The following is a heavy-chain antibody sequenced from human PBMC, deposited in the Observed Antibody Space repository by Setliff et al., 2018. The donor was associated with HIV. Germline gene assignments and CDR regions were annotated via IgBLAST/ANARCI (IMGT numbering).Heavy chain of an antibody. D-gene: IGHD3-22*01. J-gene: IGHJ4*02. V-gene: IGHV3-30*04. CDR2: ISYDGSDK. CDR1: GFTFSTYA. CDR3: ARGDRSGFNNYFDS. Sequence: GGSLRLSCAASGFTFSTYAMHWVRQTPGKGLEGVAVISYDGSDKYYADSVKGRFTISRDNSKNTLYLQMNSLRVEDTAVYYCARGDRSGFNNYFDSWGQGTLVTV.